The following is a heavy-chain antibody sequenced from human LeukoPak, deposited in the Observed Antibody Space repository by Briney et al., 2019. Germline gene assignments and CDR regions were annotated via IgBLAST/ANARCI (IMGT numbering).Heavy chain of an antibody. CDR2: ISYDGSNK. CDR1: GFTFSSYA. J-gene: IGHJ6*02. D-gene: IGHD2-21*01. Sequence: GGSLRLSCAASGFTFSSYAMHWVRQAPGKGLEWVAVISYDGSNKYYADSVKGRFTISRDDSKNTLYLQMNSLRAEDTAVYYCAKWGDYCAQGGEGMDVWGQGTTVSASS. CDR3: AKWGDYCAQGGEGMDV. V-gene: IGHV3-30-3*02.